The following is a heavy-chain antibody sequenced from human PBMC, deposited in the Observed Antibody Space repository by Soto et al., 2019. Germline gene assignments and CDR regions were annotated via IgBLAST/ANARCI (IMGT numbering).Heavy chain of an antibody. D-gene: IGHD6-13*01. CDR1: GFTFGSYA. J-gene: IGHJ4*02. Sequence: GGSLRLSFAPSGFTFGSYAMHWISPALGKGMEWVSVISYDGRNKYYVDSVKGRLPISRYNSKNTPYLQMNSLRAEDTAVYYCARDSEAAAGTNDYWGQGTLVTVSS. CDR2: ISYDGRNK. CDR3: ARDSEAAAGTNDY. V-gene: IGHV3-30*04.